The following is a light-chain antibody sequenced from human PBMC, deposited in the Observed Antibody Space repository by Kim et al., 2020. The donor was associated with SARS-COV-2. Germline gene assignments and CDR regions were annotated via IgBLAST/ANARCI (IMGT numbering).Light chain of an antibody. Sequence: GDRVTITCRASQGIGSWLAWYQQKPGIAPKLLIYATSTLQSGVPSRFSGSGSGTDFTLNINNLQPEDFATYYCQQTNTFPLIFGGGTKVDIK. CDR1: QGIGSW. J-gene: IGKJ4*01. V-gene: IGKV1-12*01. CDR3: QQTNTFPLI. CDR2: ATS.